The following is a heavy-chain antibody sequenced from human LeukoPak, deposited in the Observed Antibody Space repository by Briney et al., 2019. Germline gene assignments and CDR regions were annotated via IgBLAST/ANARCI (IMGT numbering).Heavy chain of an antibody. J-gene: IGHJ4*02. CDR2: IYYSGST. CDR1: GGSISNYY. D-gene: IGHD4-17*01. CDR3: ARVGTAYGDYIDY. V-gene: IGHV4-30-4*01. Sequence: PSETLSLTCTVSGGSISNYYWSWIRQPPGKGLEWIGYIYYSGSTYYNPSLKSRVTISVDTSKNQFSLKLSSVTAADTAVYYCARVGTAYGDYIDYWGQGTLVTVSS.